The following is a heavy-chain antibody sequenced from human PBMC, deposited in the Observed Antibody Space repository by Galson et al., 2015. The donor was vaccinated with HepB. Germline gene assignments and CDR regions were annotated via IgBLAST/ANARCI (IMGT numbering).Heavy chain of an antibody. V-gene: IGHV1-18*04. CDR3: ARGGTRSPENYYYYYGMDV. CDR1: GYTFTSYG. CDR2: ISAYNGNT. J-gene: IGHJ6*02. Sequence: SVKVSCKASGYTFTSYGISWVRQAPGQGLEWMGWISAYNGNTNYAQKLQGRVTMTTDTSTSTAYMELRSLRSDDTAVYYCARGGTRSPENYYYYYGMDVWGQGTTVTVSS. D-gene: IGHD1-7*01.